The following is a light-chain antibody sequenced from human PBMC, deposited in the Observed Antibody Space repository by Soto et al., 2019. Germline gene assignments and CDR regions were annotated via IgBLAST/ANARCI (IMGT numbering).Light chain of an antibody. V-gene: IGKV3-20*01. Sequence: EIVLTQSPGTLSLSPGERATLSCRASQSVSSYYLAWYQQKPGQAPRLLIYGASNRATGIPDRFRGSGSGTDFTLTIGRVDAAVFSWYYCQQDDSSSQTFGQGTKVEIK. J-gene: IGKJ1*01. CDR2: GAS. CDR1: QSVSSYY. CDR3: QQDDSSSQT.